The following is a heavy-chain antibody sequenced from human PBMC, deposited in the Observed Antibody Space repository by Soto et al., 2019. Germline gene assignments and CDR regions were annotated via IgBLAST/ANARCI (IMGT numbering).Heavy chain of an antibody. V-gene: IGHV4-59*01. D-gene: IGHD3-3*01. Sequence: WTWIRQSPGKGLEWVGYIYYTGITNYNPSLKRRVTISLDRSKNQFSLKLDSVTAADTAVYYCARALDYDFWGGRNWFDPWGQGTLVPVSS. CDR3: ARALDYDFWGGRNWFDP. CDR2: IYYTGIT. J-gene: IGHJ5*02.